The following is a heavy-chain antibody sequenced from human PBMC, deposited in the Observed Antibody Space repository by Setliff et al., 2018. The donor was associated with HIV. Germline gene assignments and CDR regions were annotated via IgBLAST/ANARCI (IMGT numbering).Heavy chain of an antibody. Sequence: SETLSLTCTVSGGSISISDWCWIRQPPGKGLEWIGCIYTSGNTNYDPSLKSRVTISVDTSKNQFSLKLASVTAADTAVYFCARRSDWFDPWGQGTLVTVSS. V-gene: IGHV4-4*09. J-gene: IGHJ5*02. CDR3: ARRSDWFDP. CDR1: GGSISISD. CDR2: IYTSGNT.